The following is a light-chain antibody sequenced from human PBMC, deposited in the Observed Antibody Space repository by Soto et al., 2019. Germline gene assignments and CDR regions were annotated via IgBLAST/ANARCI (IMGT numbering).Light chain of an antibody. J-gene: IGLJ1*01. V-gene: IGLV1-47*01. CDR1: SSNIGSNY. CDR3: AAWDDSLSYV. CDR2: RNN. Sequence: QSVLTQPPSAXGTPGQRVTISCSGSSSNIGSNYVYWYQQLPGTAPKLLIYRNNQRPSGVPDRFSGSKSGTSASLAISGLRSEDEADYYCAAWDDSLSYVFGTGTKVTVL.